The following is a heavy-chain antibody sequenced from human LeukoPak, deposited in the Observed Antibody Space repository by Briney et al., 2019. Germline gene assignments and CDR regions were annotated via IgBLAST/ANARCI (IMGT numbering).Heavy chain of an antibody. CDR3: AREGRQWLVRGDWFDP. Sequence: ASMKVSCKASGYTFTGYYMHWVRQAPGQGLEWMGWINPNSGGTNYAQKFQGRVTMTRDTSISTAYMELSRLRSDDTAVYYCAREGRQWLVRGDWFDPWGQGTLVTVSS. CDR2: INPNSGGT. V-gene: IGHV1-2*02. CDR1: GYTFTGYY. D-gene: IGHD6-19*01. J-gene: IGHJ5*02.